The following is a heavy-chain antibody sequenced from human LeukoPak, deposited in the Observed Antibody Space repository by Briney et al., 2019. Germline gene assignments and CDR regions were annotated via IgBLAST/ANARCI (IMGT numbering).Heavy chain of an antibody. V-gene: IGHV1-69*13. D-gene: IGHD3-22*01. Sequence: ASVKVSCKASGGTFSSYAISWVRQAPGQGLEWMGGIIPIFGTANYAQKFQGRVTITADESTSTAYMELSSLRSEDTAVYYCARAYYYDSSGYLFDYWGQGTLVTVSS. J-gene: IGHJ4*02. CDR3: ARAYYYDSSGYLFDY. CDR2: IIPIFGTA. CDR1: GGTFSSYA.